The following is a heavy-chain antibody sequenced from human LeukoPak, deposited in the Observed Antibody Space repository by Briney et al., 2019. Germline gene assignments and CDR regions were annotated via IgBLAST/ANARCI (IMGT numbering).Heavy chain of an antibody. CDR1: GFPFSNYA. D-gene: IGHD6-13*01. Sequence: PGGSLRLSCAASGFPFSNYAMSWVRQPPGKGLEWVAAISNGNTYYRDSVGGRFSISRDDSKNMVYLQMYSLREEDTAVYYCAKDRGSSWYCYWGQGTLVTVSS. CDR2: ISNGNT. J-gene: IGHJ4*02. V-gene: IGHV3-23*01. CDR3: AKDRGSSWYCY.